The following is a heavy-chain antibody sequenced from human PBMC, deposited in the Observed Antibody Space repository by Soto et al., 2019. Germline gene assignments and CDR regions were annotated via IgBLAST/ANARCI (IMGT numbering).Heavy chain of an antibody. V-gene: IGHV1-69*01. D-gene: IGHD2-21*02. CDR3: ALSSVVVTAIRYWYLDL. Sequence: VQLVQSGAEVKKPGSSVKVSCKASGGTFSSYAISWVRQAPGQGLEWMGVLIPIFGTANYAQKFQGRVTIIADESTSTAYMELSSLRSEATAVYYWALSSVVVTAIRYWYLDLWGRGNLVTVSS. CDR2: LIPIFGTA. J-gene: IGHJ2*01. CDR1: GGTFSSYA.